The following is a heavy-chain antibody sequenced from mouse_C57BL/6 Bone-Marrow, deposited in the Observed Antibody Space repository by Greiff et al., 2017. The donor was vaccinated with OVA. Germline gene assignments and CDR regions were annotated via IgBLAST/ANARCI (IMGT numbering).Heavy chain of an antibody. CDR3: TTPYGSSRLYAMDY. J-gene: IGHJ4*01. V-gene: IGHV14-4*01. CDR1: GFNIKDDY. Sequence: DVKLQESGAELVRPGASVKLSCTASGFNIKDDYMHWVKQRPEQGLEWIGWIDPENGDTEYASKFQGKATITADTSSNTAYLQLSSLTSEDTAVYYGTTPYGSSRLYAMDYWGQGTSVTVSS. D-gene: IGHD1-1*01. CDR2: IDPENGDT.